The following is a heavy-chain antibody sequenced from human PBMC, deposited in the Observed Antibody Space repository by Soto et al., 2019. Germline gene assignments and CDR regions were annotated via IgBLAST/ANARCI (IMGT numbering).Heavy chain of an antibody. V-gene: IGHV3-9*01. J-gene: IGHJ3*02. CDR1: GFTFDDYA. CDR2: ISWNSGSI. D-gene: IGHD6-19*01. CDR3: AKGPGIAVGGAFDI. Sequence: GGSLRLSCAASGFTFDDYAMHWVRQAPGKGLEWVSGISWNSGSIGYADSVKGRFTISRDNAKNSLYLQMNSLRAEDTALYYCAKGPGIAVGGAFDIWGQGTMVTVSS.